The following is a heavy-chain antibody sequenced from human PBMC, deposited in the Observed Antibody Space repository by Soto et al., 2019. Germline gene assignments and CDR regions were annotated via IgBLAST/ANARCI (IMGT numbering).Heavy chain of an antibody. V-gene: IGHV1-69*01. CDR3: ARAMGMYRGSDY. D-gene: IGHD5-12*01. J-gene: IGHJ4*02. Sequence: QVQLVQSGAEVKKPGSSVKFSCKASVGTFSSYAISWVRQAPGQGLEWMGGIIPICGTANYAQKFQGRVTITADESTSTAYMELSSLRSEDTAVYYCARAMGMYRGSDYWGQGTLVTVSS. CDR1: VGTFSSYA. CDR2: IIPICGTA.